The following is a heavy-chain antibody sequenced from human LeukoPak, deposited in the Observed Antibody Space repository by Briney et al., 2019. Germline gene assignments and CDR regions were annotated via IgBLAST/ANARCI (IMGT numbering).Heavy chain of an antibody. CDR3: ARNYYEPTYDYYFDC. CDR2: ISGSGDST. D-gene: IGHD1-26*01. J-gene: IGHJ4*02. V-gene: IGHV3-23*01. CDR1: GFTFSSYA. Sequence: GGSLRLSCAASGFTFSSYAMSWVRQAPGKGLEWVSAISGSGDSTYYADSVRGRFTISRDNSKNTLYLHMNSLRAEDTALYYCARNYYEPTYDYYFDCWGQGTLVTVSS.